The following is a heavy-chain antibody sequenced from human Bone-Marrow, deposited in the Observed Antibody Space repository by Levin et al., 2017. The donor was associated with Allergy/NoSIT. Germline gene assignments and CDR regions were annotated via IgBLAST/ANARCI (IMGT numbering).Heavy chain of an antibody. Sequence: ASVKVSCKETGDTFTSYGFTWVRQVPGQGLEGIGWISGYNAKTKIAQKFQDRVTMNTDRSTRTSYMELRSLRSDDTAVYFCATRRTFGGVIVCGGLDYWGQGTLLTVSS. CDR3: ATRRTFGGVIVCGGLDY. D-gene: IGHD3-16*02. CDR1: GDTFTSYG. CDR2: ISGYNAKT. J-gene: IGHJ4*02. V-gene: IGHV1-18*04.